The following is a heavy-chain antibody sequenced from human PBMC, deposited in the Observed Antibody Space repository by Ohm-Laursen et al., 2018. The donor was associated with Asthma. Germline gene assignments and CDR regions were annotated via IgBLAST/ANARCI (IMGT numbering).Heavy chain of an antibody. V-gene: IGHV3-53*01. CDR1: GFTVSSNY. CDR2: IYSGGST. D-gene: IGHD3-22*01. CDR3: ARARNGDYDSSGYPFDY. J-gene: IGHJ4*02. Sequence: GSLRLSCTASGFTVSSNYMSWVRQAPGKGLEWVSVIYSGGSTDYADSVKGRFTISRDNSKNTLYLQMNSLRAEDTAMYYFARARNGDYDSSGYPFDYWGQGTLVTVSS.